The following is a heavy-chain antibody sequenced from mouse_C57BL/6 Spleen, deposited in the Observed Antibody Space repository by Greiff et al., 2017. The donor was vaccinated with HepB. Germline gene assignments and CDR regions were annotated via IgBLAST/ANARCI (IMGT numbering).Heavy chain of an antibody. Sequence: EVKLMESGGGLVQPGGSLSLSCAASGFTFTDYYMSWVRQPPGKALEWLGFIRNKANGYTTEYSASVKGRFTISRDNSQSILYLQMNALRAEDSATYYCARYDTTLYYFDYWGQGTTLTVSS. D-gene: IGHD1-1*01. CDR2: IRNKANGYTT. CDR1: GFTFTDYY. V-gene: IGHV7-3*01. CDR3: ARYDTTLYYFDY. J-gene: IGHJ2*01.